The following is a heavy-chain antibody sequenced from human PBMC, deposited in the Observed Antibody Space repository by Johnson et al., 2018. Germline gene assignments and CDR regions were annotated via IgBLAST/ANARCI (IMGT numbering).Heavy chain of an antibody. V-gene: IGHV3-53*01. Sequence: VQLVQSGGGLIQPGGSLRLSCAASGFTVSSNYMSWVRQAPGKGLEWVSVIYSGGSTYYADSVKGRFTISRDNSKNTLYLQMNSLGAEDTAVYYCARGGRIAVAGKVLYYYYYMDVWGKGTTVTVSS. J-gene: IGHJ6*03. D-gene: IGHD6-19*01. CDR1: GFTVSSNY. CDR3: ARGGRIAVAGKVLYYYYYMDV. CDR2: IYSGGST.